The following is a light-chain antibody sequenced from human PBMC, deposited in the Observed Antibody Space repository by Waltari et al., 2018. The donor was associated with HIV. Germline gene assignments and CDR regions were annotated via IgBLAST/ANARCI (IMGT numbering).Light chain of an antibody. CDR3: QSSYSNSQV. J-gene: IGLJ2*01. CDR2: DHR. Sequence: NFILTQPHSVSESPGKTVTISCTRSSGSIASDYVQWYQQRLGSAPTVVLYDHRQRPSGVPDRFAGSIDSSSNSASLTVSGLRSEDEADYYCQSSYSNSQVFGGGTKLTVL. CDR1: SGSIASDY. V-gene: IGLV6-57*03.